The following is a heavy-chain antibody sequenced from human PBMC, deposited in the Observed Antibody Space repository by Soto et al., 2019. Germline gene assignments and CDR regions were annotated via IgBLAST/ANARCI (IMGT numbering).Heavy chain of an antibody. CDR3: ARGGVMSMLYDILTGYYTNWFDP. Sequence: SETLSLTCTVSGGSISSYYWSWIRQPPGKGLEWIGYIYYSGSTNYNPSLKSRVTISVDTSKNQFSLKLSSVTAADTAVYYCARGGVMSMLYDILTGYYTNWFDPWGQGTLVTVSS. V-gene: IGHV4-59*01. CDR2: IYYSGST. J-gene: IGHJ5*02. CDR1: GGSISSYY. D-gene: IGHD3-9*01.